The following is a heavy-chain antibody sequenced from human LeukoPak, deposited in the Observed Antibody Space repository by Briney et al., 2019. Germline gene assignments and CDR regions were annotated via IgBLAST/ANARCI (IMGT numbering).Heavy chain of an antibody. Sequence: GGSLRLSCAVSGFTFSSHGMHWVRQAPGKGLEWLAFIRSDGSNKYYADSVKGRFTISRDNSKNTLYLQMNSLRAEDTAVYYCARDGGIAARRSYYYYMDVWGKGTTVTVSS. CDR3: ARDGGIAARRSYYYYMDV. V-gene: IGHV3-30*02. CDR2: IRSDGSNK. J-gene: IGHJ6*03. D-gene: IGHD6-6*01. CDR1: GFTFSSHG.